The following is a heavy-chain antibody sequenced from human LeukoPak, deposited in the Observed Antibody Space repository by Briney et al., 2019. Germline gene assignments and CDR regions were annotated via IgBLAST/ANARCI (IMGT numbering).Heavy chain of an antibody. CDR3: ARPSLVGATPAEYFQH. CDR1: GGSISTSNYY. CDR2: IFYSGST. J-gene: IGHJ1*01. V-gene: IGHV4-39*07. Sequence: SETLSLTCTVSGGSISTSNYYWGWIRQPPGKGLEWIGNIFYSGSTYYSPSLKSRVTISLDTSRNQFSLKLSSVTAADTAVYYCARPSLVGATPAEYFQHWGQGTLVTVSS. D-gene: IGHD1-26*01.